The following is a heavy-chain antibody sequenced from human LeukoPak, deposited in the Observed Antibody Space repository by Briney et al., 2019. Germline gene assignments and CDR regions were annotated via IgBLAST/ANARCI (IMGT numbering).Heavy chain of an antibody. D-gene: IGHD5-18*01. CDR3: ARAGGLEGYSYGYVDY. CDR1: GFTFSIYA. V-gene: IGHV3-64*01. CDR2: ISSNGGST. Sequence: PGGSMRLSCAGSGFTFSIYAMSWVRQAPGKGLEYVSAISSNGGSTYYANSVKGRFTISRDNSKNTLYLQMGSLRAEDMAVYYCARAGGLEGYSYGYVDYWGQGTLVTVSS. J-gene: IGHJ4*02.